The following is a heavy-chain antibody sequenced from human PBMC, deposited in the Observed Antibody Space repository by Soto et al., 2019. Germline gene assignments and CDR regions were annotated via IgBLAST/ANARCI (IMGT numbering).Heavy chain of an antibody. D-gene: IGHD4-17*01. CDR2: IIPIFGTA. CDR3: ARVVDYGDKQTFDY. Sequence: GASVKVSCKASGGTFSSYAISWVRQAPGRGLEWMGGIIPIFGTANYAQKFQGRVTITADESTSTAYMELSSLRSEDTAVYYCARVVDYGDKQTFDYWGQGTLVTVSS. V-gene: IGHV1-69*13. CDR1: GGTFSSYA. J-gene: IGHJ4*02.